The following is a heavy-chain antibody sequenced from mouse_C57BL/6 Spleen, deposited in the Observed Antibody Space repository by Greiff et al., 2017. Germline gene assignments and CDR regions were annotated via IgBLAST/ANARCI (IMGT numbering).Heavy chain of an antibody. CDR2: IDPSDSYT. CDR1: GYTFTSYW. Sequence: VQLQQPGAELVRPGTSVKLSCKASGYTFTSYWMHWVKQRPGQGLEWIGVIDPSDSYTNYNQKFKGKATLTVDTSSSTAYMQLSSLTSEDSAGYYCARGYYGSQPLDYWGQGTTLTVSS. CDR3: ARGYYGSQPLDY. V-gene: IGHV1-59*01. J-gene: IGHJ2*01. D-gene: IGHD1-1*01.